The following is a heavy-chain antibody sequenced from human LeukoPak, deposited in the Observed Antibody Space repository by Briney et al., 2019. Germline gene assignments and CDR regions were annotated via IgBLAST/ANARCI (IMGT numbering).Heavy chain of an antibody. V-gene: IGHV4-39*01. D-gene: IGHD6-13*01. Sequence: PSETLSLTCTVSGGSIRGSSYYWVWILQPPGKELEWIGSIYYSRSTYSNPSLKSRITISVATSKNQFSLKLSSVTAADTAVYDCAIQGIRQLAFDYWGQGTLVTVSS. CDR2: IYYSRST. J-gene: IGHJ4*02. CDR3: AIQGIRQLAFDY. CDR1: GGSIRGSSYY.